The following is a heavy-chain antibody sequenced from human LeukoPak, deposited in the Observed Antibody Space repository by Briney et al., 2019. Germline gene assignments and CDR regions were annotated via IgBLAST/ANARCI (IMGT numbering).Heavy chain of an antibody. D-gene: IGHD3-16*01. V-gene: IGHV3-7*03. CDR1: GFTFSSYW. J-gene: IGHJ6*02. Sequence: GGSLRLSCAASGFTFSSYWMNWARQAPGKGLEWVASINHNGNVNYYVDSVKGRFTISRDNAKNSLYLQMSNWRAEDTAVYSCARGGGLDVWGQGATVTVSS. CDR2: INHNGNVN. CDR3: ARGGGLDV.